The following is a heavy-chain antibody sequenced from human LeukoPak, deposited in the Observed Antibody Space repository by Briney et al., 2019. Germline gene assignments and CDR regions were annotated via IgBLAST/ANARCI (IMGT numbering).Heavy chain of an antibody. J-gene: IGHJ4*02. Sequence: GESLKISCKGSGYSFTSYWISWVRQMPGKGLEWMGRIDPSDSYTYYSPSFQGHVTISADKSISTAYLQWSSLKASDTAMYYCNVLLWFGESTKFDYWGQGTLVTVSS. V-gene: IGHV5-10-1*01. CDR2: IDPSDSYT. CDR3: NVLLWFGESTKFDY. CDR1: GYSFTSYW. D-gene: IGHD3-10*01.